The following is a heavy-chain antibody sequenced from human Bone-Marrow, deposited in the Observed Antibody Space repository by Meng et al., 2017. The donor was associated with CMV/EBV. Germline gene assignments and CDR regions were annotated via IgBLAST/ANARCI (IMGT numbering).Heavy chain of an antibody. Sequence: SCAASGVTFSSYAMSWVRQAPGKGLKWVSTISGNSVNTYYADSVKGRFTVSRDNSKNTLYLQMNSLRTEDTAVYYCARRIATQAFDIWGQGTMVTVSS. J-gene: IGHJ3*02. CDR1: GVTFSSYA. D-gene: IGHD2-15*01. CDR3: ARRIATQAFDI. CDR2: ISGNSVNT. V-gene: IGHV3-23*01.